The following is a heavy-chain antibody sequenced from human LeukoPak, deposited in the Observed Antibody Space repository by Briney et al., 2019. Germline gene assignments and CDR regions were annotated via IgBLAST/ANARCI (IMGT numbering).Heavy chain of an antibody. CDR1: GFTFSSYG. V-gene: IGHV3-33*01. CDR2: IWYDGSNK. Sequence: GGSLRLSCAASGFTFSSYGMHWVRQAPGKGLEWVAVIWYDGSNKYYADSVKGRFTISRANSKNTLYLQMNSLRAEDMALFYCARHADGGNSDFDYWGQGTLVTVSS. D-gene: IGHD4-23*01. CDR3: ARHADGGNSDFDY. J-gene: IGHJ4*02.